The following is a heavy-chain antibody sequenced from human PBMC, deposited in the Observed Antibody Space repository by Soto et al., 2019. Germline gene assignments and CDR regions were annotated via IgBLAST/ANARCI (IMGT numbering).Heavy chain of an antibody. CDR3: EPDVDTATGYDY. J-gene: IGHJ4*02. D-gene: IGHD5-18*01. Sequence: SETLSLTCTVSGGSIDSYYWSWIRQRPGKGLEWIGYIYHSGSTDYNPSLNSRVTISVATSKKQFSLNLTSVTAADTAVYYCEPDVDTATGYDYCGQGALVTVST. V-gene: IGHV4-59*01. CDR2: IYHSGST. CDR1: GGSIDSYY.